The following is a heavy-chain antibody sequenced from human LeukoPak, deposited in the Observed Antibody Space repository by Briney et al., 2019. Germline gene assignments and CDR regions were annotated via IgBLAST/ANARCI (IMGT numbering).Heavy chain of an antibody. CDR2: IYSGGTT. CDR1: GFTVSTNY. CDR3: ARGSVRAFDI. Sequence: GGSLRLSCAASGFTVSTNYMNWVRRAPGKGLEWVSVIYSGGTTYYADSVRGRFSISRDTSKNTPYLQMNSLRAEDTAVYYCARGSVRAFDIWGQGTMVTVSS. J-gene: IGHJ3*02. V-gene: IGHV3-53*01. D-gene: IGHD1-26*01.